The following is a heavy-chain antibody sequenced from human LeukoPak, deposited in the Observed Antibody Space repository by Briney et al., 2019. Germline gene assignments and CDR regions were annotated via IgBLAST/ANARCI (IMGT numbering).Heavy chain of an antibody. CDR1: GGSISSSSYY. J-gene: IGHJ3*02. D-gene: IGHD6-13*01. V-gene: IGHV4-39*01. CDR3: ARMGYSSSSNASDI. Sequence: SETLSLTCTVSGGSISSSSYYWGWIRQPPGKGLEWIVSIYYSGSTYYNPSLKSRVTISVDTSKNQFSLKLSSVTAADTAVYYCARMGYSSSSNASDIWGQGTMVTVSS. CDR2: IYYSGST.